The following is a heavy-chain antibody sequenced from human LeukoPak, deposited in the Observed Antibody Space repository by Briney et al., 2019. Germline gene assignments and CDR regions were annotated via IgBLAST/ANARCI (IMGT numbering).Heavy chain of an antibody. CDR2: ISYDGSNK. D-gene: IGHD3-16*01. Sequence: EPGGSLRLSCAASGFTFSSYGMHWVRQAPVKGLEWVAVISYDGSNKYYADSVKGRFTISRDNSKNTLYLQMNSLRAEDTAVYYCAKDLWGGIDYWGQGTLVTVSS. CDR1: GFTFSSYG. CDR3: AKDLWGGIDY. J-gene: IGHJ4*02. V-gene: IGHV3-30*18.